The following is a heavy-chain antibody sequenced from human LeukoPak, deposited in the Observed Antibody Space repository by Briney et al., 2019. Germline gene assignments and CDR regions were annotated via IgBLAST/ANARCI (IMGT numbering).Heavy chain of an antibody. Sequence: GGPLRLSCAASGFTFSSYAMVWVRQAPGKGLEWVAVVSYNGNSKYYADSVKGRFTISRDNSKNTLYLQMNSLRPEDTAVYYCARPGGYQANYYFYALDVWGQGTTVTVSS. CDR2: VSYNGNSK. J-gene: IGHJ6*02. CDR3: ARPGGYQANYYFYALDV. CDR1: GFTFSSYA. V-gene: IGHV3-30-3*01. D-gene: IGHD3-16*01.